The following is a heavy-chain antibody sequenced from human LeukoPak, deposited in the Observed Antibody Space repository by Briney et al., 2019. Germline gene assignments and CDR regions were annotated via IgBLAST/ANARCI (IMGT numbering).Heavy chain of an antibody. Sequence: SETLSLTCTVSGYSISSGYHWVWIRQPPGKGLEWIGNTYHSGSTYYNPSLKSRVTISVDTSKNQFSLKVRSVTAADTAVYYCARDGEVLSSSWFWFDPWGQGTLVTVSS. CDR1: GYSISSGYH. CDR2: TYHSGST. J-gene: IGHJ5*02. D-gene: IGHD6-13*01. CDR3: ARDGEVLSSSWFWFDP. V-gene: IGHV4-38-2*02.